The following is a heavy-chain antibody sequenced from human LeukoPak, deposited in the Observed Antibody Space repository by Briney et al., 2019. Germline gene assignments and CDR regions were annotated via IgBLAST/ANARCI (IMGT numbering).Heavy chain of an antibody. V-gene: IGHV3-23*01. Sequence: GGSLRLSCAASGFTFSSYAMSWVRQAPGKGLEWVSAISGSGGSTYYADSVKGRFTISRDNAKNSLYLQMNSLRAEDTAVYYCAREGHYGPQDYWGQGTLVTVSS. CDR2: ISGSGGST. J-gene: IGHJ4*02. D-gene: IGHD3-10*01. CDR1: GFTFSSYA. CDR3: AREGHYGPQDY.